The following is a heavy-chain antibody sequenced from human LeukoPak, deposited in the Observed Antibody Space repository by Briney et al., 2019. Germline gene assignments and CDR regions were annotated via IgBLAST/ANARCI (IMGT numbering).Heavy chain of an antibody. CDR1: GFTFRSYD. J-gene: IGHJ4*02. CDR2: SSYDGSNT. D-gene: IGHD6-13*01. V-gene: IGHV3-30*18. Sequence: PGGSLRLSCAASGFTFRSYDMHWVRQAPGKGLEWLAVSSYDGSNTYYTDSVKGRFTISRDNSKNTLYLEMDSLRPEDTAVYYCAKDGQLGGSSWFTLYFDYWGQGTLVTVSS. CDR3: AKDGQLGGSSWFTLYFDY.